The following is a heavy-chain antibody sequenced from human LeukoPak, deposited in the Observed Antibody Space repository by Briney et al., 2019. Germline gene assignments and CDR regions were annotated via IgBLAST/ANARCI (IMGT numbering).Heavy chain of an antibody. Sequence: GGSLRLSCAASGFTFSSYGMHWVRQAPGKGLEWVAVIWYDGSNKYYADSVKGRFTISRDNSKNTLYLQMNSLRAEDTAVYYCARDKRSLLNYRYCSGGSCPADGDFDYWGQGTLVTASS. CDR1: GFTFSSYG. J-gene: IGHJ4*02. CDR2: IWYDGSNK. D-gene: IGHD2-15*01. CDR3: ARDKRSLLNYRYCSGGSCPADGDFDY. V-gene: IGHV3-33*01.